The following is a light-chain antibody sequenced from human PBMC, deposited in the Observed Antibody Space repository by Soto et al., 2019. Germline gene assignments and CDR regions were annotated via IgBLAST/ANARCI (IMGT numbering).Light chain of an antibody. CDR3: QQGSDWPLT. CDR1: QSVRSF. J-gene: IGKJ4*01. V-gene: IGKV3-11*01. Sequence: EVVLTQSPATLSLSPGERATLSCRASQSVRSFLAWYQQKPGQPPRLLVYDASNRATGIPARFSGSGSGTDFTLTISSLEPEDFAVYYCQQGSDWPLTFGGGTKVEIK. CDR2: DAS.